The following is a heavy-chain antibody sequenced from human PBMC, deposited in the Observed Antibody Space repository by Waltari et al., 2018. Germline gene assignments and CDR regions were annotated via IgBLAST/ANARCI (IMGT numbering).Heavy chain of an antibody. Sequence: QFQLVQSGAEVKKPGSSVKVSCKASGGTFSSYTTCWVRQAPGHGLEWMGRTIPILGIANYAQNFQGRVTITADKSTSTAYMELSSLRSEDTAVYYCARERRWYCSSTSCQRGLDYWGQGTLVTVSS. CDR3: ARERRWYCSSTSCQRGLDY. D-gene: IGHD2-2*01. J-gene: IGHJ4*02. CDR2: TIPILGIA. CDR1: GGTFSSYT. V-gene: IGHV1-69*08.